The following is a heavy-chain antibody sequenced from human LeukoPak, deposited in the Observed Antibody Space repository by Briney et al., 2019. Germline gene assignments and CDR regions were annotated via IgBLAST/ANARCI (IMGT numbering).Heavy chain of an antibody. V-gene: IGHV4-38-2*02. CDR3: ARMGGGTYYDFWSGYWIAFDI. CDR1: GYSISSGYY. J-gene: IGHJ3*02. Sequence: PSETLSLTCTVSGYSISSGYYWGWIRQPPGKGLQWIGSIHHSGSTCYNPSLKSRVTISVDTSKNQFSLKLSSVTAADTAVYYCARMGGGTYYDFWSGYWIAFDIWGQGTMVTVSS. D-gene: IGHD3-3*01. CDR2: IHHSGST.